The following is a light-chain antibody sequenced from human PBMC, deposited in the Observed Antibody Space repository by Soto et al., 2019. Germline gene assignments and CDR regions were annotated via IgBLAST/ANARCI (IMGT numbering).Light chain of an antibody. CDR2: KPS. J-gene: IGKJ1*01. CDR3: QHYNSYSRP. Sequence: DLQMTQSPSTVSASVGDRVSITCRASDTIDTWVAWYQQKPGEAPKLLIYKPSKLENGDPSRFAGVGSGTEFTLSIASLQPDDSATYYCQHYNSYSRPVGQGTKVYSK. V-gene: IGKV1-5*03. CDR1: DTIDTW.